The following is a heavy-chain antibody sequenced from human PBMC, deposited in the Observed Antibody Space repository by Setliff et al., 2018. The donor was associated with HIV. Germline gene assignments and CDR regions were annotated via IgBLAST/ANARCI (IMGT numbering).Heavy chain of an antibody. J-gene: IGHJ4*02. CDR3: ARRDLYCSSTSCPLDY. D-gene: IGHD2-2*01. V-gene: IGHV5-51*01. Sequence: LGESLKISCKGSGYSFTTYWIGWVRQMPGKGLEWMGIIYPGDSDTRYSPSFQGQVTISADKSISTAYLQWSSLQASDTAMYYCARRDLYCSSTSCPLDYWGQGTLVTVSS. CDR1: GYSFTTYW. CDR2: IYPGDSDT.